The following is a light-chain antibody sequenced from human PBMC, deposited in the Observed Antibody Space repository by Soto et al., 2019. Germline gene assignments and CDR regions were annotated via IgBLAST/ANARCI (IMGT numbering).Light chain of an antibody. CDR2: EVS. J-gene: IGLJ1*01. CDR1: SSDVGGYNY. V-gene: IGLV2-14*01. CDR3: SSYAGSSTHYV. Sequence: QSALTQPASVSGSPGQSITISCTGTSSDVGGYNYVSWYQHHPGKAPKPMIYEVSNRPSGFSSRFSGYKSGNTASLTISGLQAEDEADYYCSSYAGSSTHYVFGTGTKVTVL.